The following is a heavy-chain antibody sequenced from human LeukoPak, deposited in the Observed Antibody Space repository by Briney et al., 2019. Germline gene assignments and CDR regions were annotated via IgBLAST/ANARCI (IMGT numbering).Heavy chain of an antibody. J-gene: IGHJ5*02. CDR3: ASNYGSGSYRFDP. CDR2: ISSSSSYI. Sequence: GGSLRLSCAASGFTFSSYGMHRVRQAPGKGLEWVSSISSSSSYIYYADSVKGRFTISRDNAKNSLYLQMNSLRAEDTAVYYCASNYGSGSYRFDPWGQGTLVTVSS. V-gene: IGHV3-21*01. D-gene: IGHD3-10*01. CDR1: GFTFSSYG.